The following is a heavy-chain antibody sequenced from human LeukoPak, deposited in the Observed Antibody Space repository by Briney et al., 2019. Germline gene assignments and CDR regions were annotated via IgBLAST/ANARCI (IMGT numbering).Heavy chain of an antibody. CDR1: GGSFSGYY. CDR3: ARGRRLMVRGVMNDY. J-gene: IGHJ4*02. CDR2: INHSGST. V-gene: IGHV4-34*01. D-gene: IGHD3-10*01. Sequence: PSETLSLTCAVYGGSFSGYYWSWIRQPPGKGLEWIGEINHSGSTNYNPSLKSRVTISVDTSKNQFSLKLSSVTAADTAVYYCARGRRLMVRGVMNDYWGQGTLVTVSS.